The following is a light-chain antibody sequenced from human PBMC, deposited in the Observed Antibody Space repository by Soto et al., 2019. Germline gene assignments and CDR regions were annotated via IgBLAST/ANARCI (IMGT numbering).Light chain of an antibody. Sequence: QSVLTQPASVSGSPGQSITISCTGTSSDVGDYNSVSWYQQHPGKAPKLIIYEVTIRPSGVSNRFSGSKSGNTAPLTISGLQAEDEADYYCTSYRITNIYVFGTGTKVTVL. V-gene: IGLV2-14*01. CDR1: SSDVGDYNS. CDR2: EVT. CDR3: TSYRITNIYV. J-gene: IGLJ1*01.